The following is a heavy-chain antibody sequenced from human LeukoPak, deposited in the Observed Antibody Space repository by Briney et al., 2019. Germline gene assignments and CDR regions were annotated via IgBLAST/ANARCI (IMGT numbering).Heavy chain of an antibody. CDR2: ICVSGATT. D-gene: IGHD5-12*01. Sequence: GGSLRLSCIGSGFFIINSAMSWVRQAPGKGLEWFSRICVSGATTYYADSVRGRFTISRDNSKNTLYLQMNSLRSEDTAVYYSVTTRKGGYDYWGQGTLVTVSS. CDR1: GFFIINSA. J-gene: IGHJ4*02. V-gene: IGHV3-23*01. CDR3: VTTRKGGYDY.